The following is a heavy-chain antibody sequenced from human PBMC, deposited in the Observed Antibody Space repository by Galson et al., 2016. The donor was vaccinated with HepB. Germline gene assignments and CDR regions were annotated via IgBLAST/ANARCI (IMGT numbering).Heavy chain of an antibody. V-gene: IGHV4-4*02. CDR1: GASISSEKW. J-gene: IGHJ4*02. CDR2: IYSEST. D-gene: IGHD2-2*01. CDR3: ATVRVDCSSTSCYIED. Sequence: SETLSLTCAISGASISSEKWWTWVRQTPGKGLEWIGEIYSESTRYNPSLKSRVTISMDKSQNHFSLHLNSVTAADTAVYYCATVRVDCSSTSCYIEDWGQGTLVTVSP.